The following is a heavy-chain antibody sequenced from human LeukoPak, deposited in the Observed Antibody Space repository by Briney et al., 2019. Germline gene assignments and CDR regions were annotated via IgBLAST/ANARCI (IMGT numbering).Heavy chain of an antibody. CDR2: ISSSSSYK. Sequence: KSGGSLRLSCAASGFTFSSYSMNWVRQAPGKGLEWVSSISSSSSYKYYADSVMGRFTISRDNAKNSLYLQMNSLRAEDTAVYYCAREPWDILTGYYVTDYWGQGTLVTVSS. V-gene: IGHV3-21*01. D-gene: IGHD3-9*01. CDR3: AREPWDILTGYYVTDY. CDR1: GFTFSSYS. J-gene: IGHJ4*02.